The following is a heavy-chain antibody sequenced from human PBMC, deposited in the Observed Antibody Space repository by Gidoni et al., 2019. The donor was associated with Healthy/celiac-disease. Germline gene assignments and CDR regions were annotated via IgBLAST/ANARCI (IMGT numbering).Heavy chain of an antibody. Sequence: HVQLQESGPGLVKPSPTLSLPCTVSVGSISSGGYYWSWIRQHPGKGLEWIGYIYYSGSTYYNPSLKSRVTISGDTSKKQFSRKLSSVTAADTAVYYCARDSSGYSDYWGQGTLVTVSA. CDR3: ARDSSGYSDY. CDR2: IYYSGST. CDR1: VGSISSGGYY. D-gene: IGHD3-22*01. V-gene: IGHV4-31*03. J-gene: IGHJ4*02.